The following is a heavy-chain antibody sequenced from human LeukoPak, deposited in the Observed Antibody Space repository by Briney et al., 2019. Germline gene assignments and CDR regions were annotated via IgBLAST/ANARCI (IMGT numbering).Heavy chain of an antibody. J-gene: IGHJ4*02. Sequence: PGGSLRLSCAASGFTFSSYNMNWVRQARGKGLEWVSHISTSSSTIYYADSVKGRFTISRDNAKNSLYLQMNSLRAEDTAVYYCARTIAEAARFDYWGQGTLVTVSS. D-gene: IGHD6-13*01. CDR3: ARTIAEAARFDY. CDR2: ISTSSSTI. CDR1: GFTFSSYN. V-gene: IGHV3-48*01.